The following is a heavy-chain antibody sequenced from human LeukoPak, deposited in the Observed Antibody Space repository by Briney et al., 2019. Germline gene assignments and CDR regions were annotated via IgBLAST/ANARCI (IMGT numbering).Heavy chain of an antibody. V-gene: IGHV3-23*01. CDR2: ISGSGGST. CDR3: AKGYCTSTSCYRIDY. D-gene: IGHD2-2*02. Sequence: GGSLRLSCAASGFTFNTYAMSWVRQAPGKGLEWVTGISGSGGSTYYADSVKGWFTISRDNSRNTLYLQMNSLRAEDTAVYYCAKGYCTSTSCYRIDYWGQGTLVTVSS. J-gene: IGHJ4*02. CDR1: GFTFNTYA.